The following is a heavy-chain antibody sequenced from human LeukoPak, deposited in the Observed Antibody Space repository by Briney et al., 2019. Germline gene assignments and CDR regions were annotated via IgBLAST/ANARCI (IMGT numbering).Heavy chain of an antibody. CDR1: GYTFTGYY. D-gene: IGHD3-10*01. V-gene: IGHV1-2*02. Sequence: ASVKVSCKASGYTFTGYYMHWVRQAPGQGLEWMGWINPNSGGTNYAQKFQGRVTMTRNTSISTAYMELSSLRSEDTAVYYCARLHYGSGSRDAFDIWGQGTMVTVSS. J-gene: IGHJ3*02. CDR3: ARLHYGSGSRDAFDI. CDR2: INPNSGGT.